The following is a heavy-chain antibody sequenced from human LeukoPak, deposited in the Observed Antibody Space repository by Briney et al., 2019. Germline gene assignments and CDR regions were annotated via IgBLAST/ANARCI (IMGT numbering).Heavy chain of an antibody. J-gene: IGHJ4*02. Sequence: SVKVSCKASGGTFSSCAISWVRQAPGQGLEWMGGIIPIFGTANYAQKFQGRVTITADESTSTAYMELSSLRSEDTAVYYCARPKRDYYGSGSYLHPFDYWGQGTLVTVSS. D-gene: IGHD3-10*01. CDR3: ARPKRDYYGSGSYLHPFDY. CDR1: GGTFSSCA. CDR2: IIPIFGTA. V-gene: IGHV1-69*01.